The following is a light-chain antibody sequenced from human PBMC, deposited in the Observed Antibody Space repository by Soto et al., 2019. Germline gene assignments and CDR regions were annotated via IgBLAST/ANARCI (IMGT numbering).Light chain of an antibody. Sequence: IVLTHSPATLSLWPGETAILSCRASQTVSSYLSWYQHKPGQAPRLLIYDASKRAPGIPARFSGSGSGTDFPLTISSLEPEDFAVYYCQQRSTSTTFGQGTRLDIE. CDR2: DAS. V-gene: IGKV3-11*01. CDR1: QTVSSY. CDR3: QQRSTSTT. J-gene: IGKJ5*01.